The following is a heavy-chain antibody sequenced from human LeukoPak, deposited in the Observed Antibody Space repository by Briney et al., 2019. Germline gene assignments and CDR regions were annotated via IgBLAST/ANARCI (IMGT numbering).Heavy chain of an antibody. CDR1: GFTFDDYA. D-gene: IGHD1/OR15-1a*01. J-gene: IGHJ3*02. CDR2: ISWNSGSI. Sequence: GGSLRLSCAASGFTFDDYAMHWVRQAPGKGLEWVSGISWNSGSIGYADSVKGRFTISRDNAKNTLYLQMNSLRAEDTAVYYCAREKQDADAFDIWGQGTMVTVSS. V-gene: IGHV3-9*01. CDR3: AREKQDADAFDI.